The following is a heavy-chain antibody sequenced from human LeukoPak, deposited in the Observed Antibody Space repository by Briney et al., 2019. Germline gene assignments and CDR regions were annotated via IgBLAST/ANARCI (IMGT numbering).Heavy chain of an antibody. J-gene: IGHJ6*02. CDR2: IYSDVSST. Sequence: GGALRLSSAASVFTSFSYWMHWVPQGPGKRLLWVSRIYSDVSSTGYADSAKGRFTISRDNAKNTLYLQMNSLRAADTAVYYCARDHKYYGSGKTTIYYYYGMDVWGQGTTVTVSS. CDR1: VFTSFSYW. V-gene: IGHV3-74*01. D-gene: IGHD3-10*01. CDR3: ARDHKYYGSGKTTIYYYYGMDV.